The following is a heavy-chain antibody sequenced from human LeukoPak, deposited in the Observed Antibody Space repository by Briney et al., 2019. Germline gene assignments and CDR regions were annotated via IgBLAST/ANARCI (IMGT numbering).Heavy chain of an antibody. D-gene: IGHD2-2*02. Sequence: SETLSLTCAVSVGFISSGNWWSWVRQSPGKGLEWIGEIYHNGTPNYSPSLKSRVTISADTFKNHFSLKLTSVTAADTAVYYCATAPILRGEGGEHYKYGMDVWGQGTTVIVSS. CDR3: ATAPILRGEGGEHYKYGMDV. J-gene: IGHJ6*02. V-gene: IGHV4-4*02. CDR1: VGFISSGNW. CDR2: IYHNGTP.